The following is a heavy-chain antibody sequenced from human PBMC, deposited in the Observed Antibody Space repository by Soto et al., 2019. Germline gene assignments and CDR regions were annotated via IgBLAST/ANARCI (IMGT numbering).Heavy chain of an antibody. V-gene: IGHV1-18*01. CDR3: ARGRQLVGYFYYYMDV. D-gene: IGHD6-6*01. CDR2: IGAYNGNT. CDR1: GYTFTNYG. Sequence: QVQLLQSGAEVKKPGASVKVSCKASGYTFTNYGITWVRQAPGQGLVWMGWIGAYNGNTHYTERLQGRVTMTPDTSTSTAYMELRGFISDDSAVYYCARGRQLVGYFYYYMDVWGNGTTVTVSS. J-gene: IGHJ6*03.